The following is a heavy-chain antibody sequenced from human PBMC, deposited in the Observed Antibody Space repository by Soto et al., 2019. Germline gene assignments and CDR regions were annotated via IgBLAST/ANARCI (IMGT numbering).Heavy chain of an antibody. CDR1: GGTFSSYA. V-gene: IGHV1-69*12. CDR2: IIPIFGTA. Sequence: QVQLVQSGAEVKEPGSSVKVSCKASGGTFSSYAISWVRQAPGQGLEWMGGIIPIFGTANYAQKFQGRVTITADESTSTAYMELSSLRSEDTAVYYCASNEYSSSWGNNWFDPWGQGTLVTVSS. D-gene: IGHD6-6*01. J-gene: IGHJ5*02. CDR3: ASNEYSSSWGNNWFDP.